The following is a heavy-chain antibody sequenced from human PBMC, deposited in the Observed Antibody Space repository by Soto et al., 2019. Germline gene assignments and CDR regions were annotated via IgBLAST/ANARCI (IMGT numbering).Heavy chain of an antibody. Sequence: QVQLVQSGVEVKKPGASVKVSCKASGYTFISHGISWVRQAPGQGLEWMGWISGKNGNTNYAQKLQGRVTLTTDTSTSTAFMELRTLTSDDTAVYYCARVPTPTHGDSNKNNFLDPWGQGTLVTVSS. J-gene: IGHJ5*02. CDR2: ISGKNGNT. D-gene: IGHD3-10*01. CDR3: ARVPTPTHGDSNKNNFLDP. V-gene: IGHV1-18*04. CDR1: GYTFISHG.